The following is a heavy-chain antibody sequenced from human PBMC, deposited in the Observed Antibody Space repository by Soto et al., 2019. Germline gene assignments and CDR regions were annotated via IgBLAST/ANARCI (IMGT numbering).Heavy chain of an antibody. CDR3: ARGRRDYYDSGDWVPLAY. V-gene: IGHV1-18*01. Sequence: ASVKVSCKASGYTFTSYGISWVRQAPGQGLEWMGWISAYNGNTNYAQKFQGRVTMTRDTSISTAYMELSSLRSEDTAVYYCARGRRDYYDSGDWVPLAYWGQGTLVTVSS. CDR2: ISAYNGNT. CDR1: GYTFTSYG. D-gene: IGHD3-22*01. J-gene: IGHJ4*02.